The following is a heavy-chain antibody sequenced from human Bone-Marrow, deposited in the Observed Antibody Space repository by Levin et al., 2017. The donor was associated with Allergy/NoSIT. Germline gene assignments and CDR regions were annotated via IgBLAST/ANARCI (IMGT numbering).Heavy chain of an antibody. D-gene: IGHD6-19*01. CDR3: VKGHISPRGYSTGWYF. CDR1: GYDFSTYW. J-gene: IGHJ4*02. Sequence: KVSCKGSGYDFSTYWIGWVRQMPGKGLEWMGIIYPVDSDTRYSPSFQGQVTISVDKSINTAYLQWSSLKASDTAMYYCVKGHISPRGYSTGWYFWGQGTLVTVSS. V-gene: IGHV5-51*01. CDR2: IYPVDSDT.